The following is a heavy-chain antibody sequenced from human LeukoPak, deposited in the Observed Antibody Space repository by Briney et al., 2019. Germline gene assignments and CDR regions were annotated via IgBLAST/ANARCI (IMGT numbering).Heavy chain of an antibody. CDR3: ARDKRRGGMDV. J-gene: IGHJ6*02. Sequence: PGGSLRLSCAASGFTVSSNYMTWVRQAPGKGLEWVSAIYSGGSTYYADSVKGRFTISRDNSKSTLYLQMNSLRAEDTAVYYCARDKRRGGMDVWGQGTTVTVSS. CDR1: GFTVSSNY. CDR2: IYSGGST. D-gene: IGHD1-26*01. V-gene: IGHV3-53*01.